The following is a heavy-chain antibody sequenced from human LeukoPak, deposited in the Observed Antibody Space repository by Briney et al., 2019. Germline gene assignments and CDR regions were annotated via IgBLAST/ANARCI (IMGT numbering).Heavy chain of an antibody. CDR3: ARHLRNVFDI. Sequence: SQTLSLTCTVSGGSISSGGYYWSWIRQPAGKGLEWIGRIYTSGSTNYNPSLKSRVTMSVDTSKNQFSLKLSSVTAADTALYYCARHLRNVFDIWGQGTVVTVSS. J-gene: IGHJ3*02. CDR1: GGSISSGGYY. V-gene: IGHV4-61*02. CDR2: IYTSGST.